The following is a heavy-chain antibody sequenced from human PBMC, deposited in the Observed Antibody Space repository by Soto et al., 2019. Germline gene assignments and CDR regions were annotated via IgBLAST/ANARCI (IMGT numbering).Heavy chain of an antibody. Sequence: PSETLSLTCTVSGGSISSSYWSWIRQPPGKGLEWIGYFYYSGSTNYNPSLKSRVTISVDTSKNQFSLKVSSVTAADTAVYYCARGSVYLAYWGQGTLVTVSS. CDR1: GGSISSSY. CDR2: FYYSGST. CDR3: ARGSVYLAY. V-gene: IGHV4-59*01. J-gene: IGHJ4*02. D-gene: IGHD2-8*01.